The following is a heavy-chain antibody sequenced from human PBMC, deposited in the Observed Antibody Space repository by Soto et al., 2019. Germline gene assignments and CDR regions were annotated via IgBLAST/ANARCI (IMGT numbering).Heavy chain of an antibody. CDR1: GDSIGTTHSY. J-gene: IGHJ4*02. CDR3: ARHEGNGNVWPLDY. CDR2: IHYSGST. D-gene: IGHD2-8*01. Sequence: QVQLLESGPGLVKPSETLSLTCTVSGDSIGTTHSYWACIRQSPGKGLEWIGNIHYSGSTYYMPSLRSRVTLSVDTSKNQFSLRLTSVTAEDTAVYYCARHEGNGNVWPLDYWGQGILVTVSS. V-gene: IGHV4-39*01.